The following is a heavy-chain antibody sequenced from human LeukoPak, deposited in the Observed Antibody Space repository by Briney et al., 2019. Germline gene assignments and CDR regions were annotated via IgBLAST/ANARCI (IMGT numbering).Heavy chain of an antibody. CDR2: IKTDGSST. V-gene: IGHV3-74*01. CDR3: AKHVLLWFGESDY. CDR1: GFTFSSYW. J-gene: IGHJ4*02. D-gene: IGHD3-10*01. Sequence: GGSLRLSCAASGFTFSSYWMHWVRQAPGKGLVWVSHIKTDGSSTYYADSVKGRFTISRDNSKNTLYLQMNSLRAEDTAVYYCAKHVLLWFGESDYWGQGTLVTVSS.